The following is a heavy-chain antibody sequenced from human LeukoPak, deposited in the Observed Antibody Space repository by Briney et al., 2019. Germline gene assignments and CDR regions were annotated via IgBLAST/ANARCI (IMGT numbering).Heavy chain of an antibody. CDR3: ARYGDYGAFDI. J-gene: IGHJ3*02. D-gene: IGHD4-17*01. Sequence: GGSLRLSCAASGFTFSSYSMNWVRQAPGKGLEWVSYISGSSSTRYYADSVKGRFTISRDNAKNSLYLQMDSLRAEDTSVYYCARYGDYGAFDIWGQGTMVTVSS. CDR1: GFTFSSYS. V-gene: IGHV3-48*01. CDR2: ISGSSSTR.